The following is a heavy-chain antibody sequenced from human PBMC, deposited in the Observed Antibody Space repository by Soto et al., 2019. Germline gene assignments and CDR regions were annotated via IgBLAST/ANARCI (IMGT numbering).Heavy chain of an antibody. J-gene: IGHJ6*02. D-gene: IGHD6-6*01. CDR2: IIPIFGTA. V-gene: IGHV1-69*06. Sequence: VASVKVSCKASGGTFSSYAISWVRQAPGQGLEWMGGIIPIFGTADYAQKFQGRVTITADKSTSTAYMELSSLRSEDTAVYYCASGSIAAPPRDYYYGMDVWGQGTTVNVSS. CDR1: GGTFSSYA. CDR3: ASGSIAAPPRDYYYGMDV.